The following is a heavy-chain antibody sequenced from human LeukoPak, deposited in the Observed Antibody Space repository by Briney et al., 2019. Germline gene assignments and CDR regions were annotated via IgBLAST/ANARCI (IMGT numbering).Heavy chain of an antibody. CDR3: ARGDYYDSSGYFSNAFDI. Sequence: EASVKVSCKASGYTFPSYGISWVRQAPGKGLEWMGWISAYNGNTNYAQKLQGRVTMTRDTSTSTAYMELRSLRSDDTAVYYCARGDYYDSSGYFSNAFDIWGQGTMVTVSS. V-gene: IGHV1-18*01. D-gene: IGHD3-22*01. CDR2: ISAYNGNT. J-gene: IGHJ3*02. CDR1: GYTFPSYG.